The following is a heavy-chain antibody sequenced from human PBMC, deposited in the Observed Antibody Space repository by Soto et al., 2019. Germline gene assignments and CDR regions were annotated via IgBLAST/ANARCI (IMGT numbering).Heavy chain of an antibody. CDR3: ARQSAVAGNWFDP. CDR1: GGSISSSSYY. D-gene: IGHD6-19*01. CDR2: IYYGGST. J-gene: IGHJ5*02. Sequence: SETLSLTCTVSGGSISSSSYYWGWIRQPPGTGLDWIGSIYYGGSTYYNPSLKSRVTISVDTSKNQFSLKLSSVTAADTAVYYCARQSAVAGNWFDPWGQGTLVTVSS. V-gene: IGHV4-39*01.